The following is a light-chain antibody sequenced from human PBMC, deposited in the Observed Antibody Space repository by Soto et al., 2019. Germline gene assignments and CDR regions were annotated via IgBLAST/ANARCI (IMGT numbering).Light chain of an antibody. Sequence: VLTQSPGTLSLSPGERATLSCRASQSVYTRYLAWYQQKPGQAPRLVIYETSRRATGIPDRFSGSGSGTEFTLPISRLEPEDFAVYFCQQYGSSASMFTFGPGTKVDIK. CDR3: QQYGSSASMFT. CDR2: ETS. V-gene: IGKV3-20*01. CDR1: QSVYTRY. J-gene: IGKJ3*01.